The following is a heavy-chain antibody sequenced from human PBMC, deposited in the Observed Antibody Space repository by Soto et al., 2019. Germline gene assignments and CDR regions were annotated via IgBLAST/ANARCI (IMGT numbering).Heavy chain of an antibody. J-gene: IGHJ4*02. CDR3: ARDPLHYYDSSGYYI. CDR2: ISYDGSNK. Sequence: PGGSVRLSSAASGFTFSSYAIHWVRQAPGKGLEWVAVISYDGSNKYYADSVKGRFTISRDNSKNTLYLQMNSLRAEDTAVYYCARDPLHYYDSSGYYIWGQGTLVTVSS. V-gene: IGHV3-30-3*01. CDR1: GFTFSSYA. D-gene: IGHD3-22*01.